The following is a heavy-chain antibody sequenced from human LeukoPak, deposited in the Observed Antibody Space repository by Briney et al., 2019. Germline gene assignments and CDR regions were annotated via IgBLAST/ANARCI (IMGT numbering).Heavy chain of an antibody. Sequence: ASVKASCKASGYTFTGYYMHWVRQAPGQGLEWMGWINPNSGGTNYAQKFQGRVTMTRDTSISTAYMELSRLRSDDTAVYYCARDLRAVGPPGYFQHWGQGTLVTVSS. J-gene: IGHJ1*01. CDR1: GYTFTGYY. CDR3: ARDLRAVGPPGYFQH. V-gene: IGHV1-2*02. CDR2: INPNSGGT. D-gene: IGHD1-26*01.